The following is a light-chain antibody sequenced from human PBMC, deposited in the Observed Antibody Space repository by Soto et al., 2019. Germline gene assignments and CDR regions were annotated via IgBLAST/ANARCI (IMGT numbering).Light chain of an antibody. CDR3: QQSYRKT. CDR1: QSVRSSS. V-gene: IGKV3-20*01. Sequence: ENVLTHSPGTLFLSPWEIATLSCRASQSVRSSSLAWYQQKRGQPPRLLIYGASSRATGIPDRFSGSGSGTDFTLTISRLEPEDFAVYYCQQSYRKTFGQGTKVDIK. J-gene: IGKJ1*01. CDR2: GAS.